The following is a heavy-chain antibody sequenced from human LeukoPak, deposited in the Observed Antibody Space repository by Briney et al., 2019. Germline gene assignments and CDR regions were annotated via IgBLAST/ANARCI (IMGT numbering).Heavy chain of an antibody. D-gene: IGHD1-1*01. J-gene: IGHJ5*02. CDR2: IYYSGST. CDR1: GGSIGRSGYY. Sequence: PSETLSLACAVSGGSIGRSGYYWSWIRQPPGKGLEWIGYIYYSGSTNYNPSLKSRVTISVDTSKSQFSLKLSSVTAADTAVYYCARHGTPGTNLNWFDPWGQGTLVTVSS. V-gene: IGHV4-61*08. CDR3: ARHGTPGTNLNWFDP.